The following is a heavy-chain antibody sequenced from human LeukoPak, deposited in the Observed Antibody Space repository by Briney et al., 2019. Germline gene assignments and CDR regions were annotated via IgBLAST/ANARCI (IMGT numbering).Heavy chain of an antibody. CDR2: MSGSGSST. D-gene: IGHD5-24*01. J-gene: IGHJ3*01. CDR1: GFTFSTYA. V-gene: IGHV3-23*01. Sequence: GGSLRLSCAASGFTFSTYAVRWVRQAPGKGLEGVSVMSGSGSSTYYGDSVEGRFTISRDNSNNTLYLQMNSLRAEDTAVYYCAKEMATIRAFDFWGQGTMVTVSS. CDR3: AKEMATIRAFDF.